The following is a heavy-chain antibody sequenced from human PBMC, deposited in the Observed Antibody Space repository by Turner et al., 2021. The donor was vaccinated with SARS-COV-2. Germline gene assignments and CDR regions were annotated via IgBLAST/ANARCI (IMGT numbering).Heavy chain of an antibody. CDR3: ARGTYYYDSSVYSGTNWFDP. D-gene: IGHD3-22*01. CDR2: ISSSSSYI. V-gene: IGHV3-21*01. Sequence: VQLVESGGSMVQPGRSLGLSCAASGFTFSSYTMYWVRQAPGKGLEWVSSISSSSSYIYYADSVKGRFTISRDNAKNSLYLQMNSLRAEDTAVYYCARGTYYYDSSVYSGTNWFDPWGQGTLVTVSS. CDR1: GFTFSSYT. J-gene: IGHJ5*02.